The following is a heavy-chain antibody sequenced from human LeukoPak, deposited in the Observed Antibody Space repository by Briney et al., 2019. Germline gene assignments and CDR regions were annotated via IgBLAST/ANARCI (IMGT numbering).Heavy chain of an antibody. D-gene: IGHD4-17*01. Sequence: GGSLRLSCAESGFTFSSYGMHWVRQAPGKGLEWVAVIWYDGSNKYYADSVKGRFTISRDNSKNTLYLQMNSLRAEDTAVYYCAAAVTVTTPFDYWGQGTLVTVSS. CDR1: GFTFSSYG. CDR3: AAAVTVTTPFDY. J-gene: IGHJ4*02. V-gene: IGHV3-33*01. CDR2: IWYDGSNK.